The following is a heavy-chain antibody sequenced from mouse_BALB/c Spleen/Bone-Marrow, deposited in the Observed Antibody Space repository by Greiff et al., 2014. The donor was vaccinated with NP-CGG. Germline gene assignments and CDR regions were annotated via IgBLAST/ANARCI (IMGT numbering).Heavy chain of an antibody. V-gene: IGHV5-6-5*01. Sequence: DVKLVESGGGLVKPGGSLKLSCAGSGFTFSSYAMSWGRQTPEKRLEWVASISSGGGTYYPASVKGRFTISRDNVRNILYLQMSSLRSEDTAMYYCARGGGLRGLCPMDYWGQGTSVTVSS. D-gene: IGHD2-4*01. J-gene: IGHJ4*01. CDR2: ISSGGGT. CDR1: GFTFSSYA. CDR3: ARGGGLRGLCPMDY.